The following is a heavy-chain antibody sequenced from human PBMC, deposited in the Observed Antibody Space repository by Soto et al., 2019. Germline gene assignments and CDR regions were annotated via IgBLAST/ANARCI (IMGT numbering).Heavy chain of an antibody. D-gene: IGHD1-26*01. CDR2: ISSNGGNT. Sequence: GALRLSCAASGFTFTSYAMTWVRQAPGKGPEWVSTISSNGGNTYYADSVKGRFTISRDISKNTLYLQMSGLRAEDTAVYYCAKDQIWEVPHFFDYWGQGTLVTVSS. CDR3: AKDQIWEVPHFFDY. CDR1: GFTFTSYA. J-gene: IGHJ4*02. V-gene: IGHV3-23*01.